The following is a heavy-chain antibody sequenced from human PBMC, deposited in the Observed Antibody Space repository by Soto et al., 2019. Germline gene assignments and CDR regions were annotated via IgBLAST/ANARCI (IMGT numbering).Heavy chain of an antibody. Sequence: SGTLALTCAVCRASIWSLVVWGSFRQPPGKGLEWIAEIFHDGNTNYSPSLKSRVTISVDKSKNQFSLKVYSVTAADTAVYYCARPEGCTGPGKWGQGTLVTVSS. CDR1: RASIWSLVV. CDR2: IFHDGNT. D-gene: IGHD2-8*02. CDR3: ARPEGCTGPGK. J-gene: IGHJ4*02. V-gene: IGHV4-4*02.